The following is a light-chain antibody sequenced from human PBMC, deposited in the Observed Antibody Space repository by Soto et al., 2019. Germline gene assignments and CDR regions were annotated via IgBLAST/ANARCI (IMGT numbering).Light chain of an antibody. CDR2: DVR. CDR1: SSDVGGYNF. CDR3: SSYTSSSTVI. Sequence: QSALTQPASVSGSPGQSITISCTGTSSDVGGYNFVSWYQQHPGKAPKFIIYDVRNRPSGVSNRFSCSRSGNTASLTISGVQAEDEDDYYCSSYTSSSTVIFGGGTKLTVL. J-gene: IGLJ2*01. V-gene: IGLV2-14*03.